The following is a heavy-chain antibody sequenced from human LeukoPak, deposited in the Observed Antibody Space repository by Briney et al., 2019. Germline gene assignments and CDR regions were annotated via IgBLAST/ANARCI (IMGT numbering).Heavy chain of an antibody. CDR2: IYHSGGT. Sequence: SETLSLTCTVSGYSISSGYYWGWIRQPPGKVLEWIGSIYHSGGTYYNQSPKSRVTISVDTSKNQFSLKLSSVTAADTAVYYCARAPRRLRYMGLDNWGQGTLVTVSS. V-gene: IGHV4-38-2*02. D-gene: IGHD5-12*01. CDR3: ARAPRRLRYMGLDN. CDR1: GYSISSGYY. J-gene: IGHJ4*02.